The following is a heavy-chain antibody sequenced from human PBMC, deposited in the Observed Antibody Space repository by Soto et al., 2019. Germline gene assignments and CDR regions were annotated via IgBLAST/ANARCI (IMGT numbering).Heavy chain of an antibody. J-gene: IGHJ4*02. CDR2: IYYSGST. Sequence: SETLSLTCTVSSASISSSSYTWGWIRQPPGKGLEWIGSIYYSGSTYYNPSLKSRVTISVDTSKNQFSLKLSSVTAADTAVYYCARVGTGTTLDYWGQGTLVTVSS. CDR3: ARVGTGTTLDY. V-gene: IGHV4-39*01. D-gene: IGHD1-1*01. CDR1: SASISSSSYT.